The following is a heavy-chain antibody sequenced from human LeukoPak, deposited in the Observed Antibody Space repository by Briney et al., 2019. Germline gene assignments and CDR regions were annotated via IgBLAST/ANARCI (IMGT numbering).Heavy chain of an antibody. CDR1: GGSISSSSYY. CDR2: IYYSGST. D-gene: IGHD6-13*01. V-gene: IGHV4-39*01. J-gene: IGHJ4*02. Sequence: PSQTLSLTCTVSGGSISSSSYYWGWIRQPPGKGLEWIGSIYYSGSTYYNPSLKSRVTISVDTSKNQFSLKLSSVTAADTAVYYCARRGRGGSSWPYYFDYWGQGTLVTVSS. CDR3: ARRGRGGSSWPYYFDY.